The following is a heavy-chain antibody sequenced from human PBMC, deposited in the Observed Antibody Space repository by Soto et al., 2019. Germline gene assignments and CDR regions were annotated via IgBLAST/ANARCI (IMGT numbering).Heavy chain of an antibody. Sequence: ESGPTLVNPTETLTLTCTVSGFSLSNARMGVSWIRQPPGKALEWLAHIFSNDEKSYSTSLKSRLTISKDTSKSQVVLTMTNMDPVDTATYYCARIPEQQLEYHYYFDYWGQGTLVTVSS. D-gene: IGHD6-13*01. V-gene: IGHV2-26*01. J-gene: IGHJ4*02. CDR2: IFSNDEK. CDR1: GFSLSNARMG. CDR3: ARIPEQQLEYHYYFDY.